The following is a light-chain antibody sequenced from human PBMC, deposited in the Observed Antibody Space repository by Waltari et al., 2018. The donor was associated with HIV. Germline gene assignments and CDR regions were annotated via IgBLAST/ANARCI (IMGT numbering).Light chain of an antibody. J-gene: IGLJ2*01. Sequence: QSALTPPASASGSPGQSFTISCTGTDTAHSDASWYQHCPGEAPKVITFEVVNRPSGVSNRFSGSRSGNTASLTISGLLAEDEADYFCTSYISSAIPVFGGGTKVTVL. CDR1: DTAHSD. V-gene: IGLV2-14*01. CDR2: EVV. CDR3: TSYISSAIPV.